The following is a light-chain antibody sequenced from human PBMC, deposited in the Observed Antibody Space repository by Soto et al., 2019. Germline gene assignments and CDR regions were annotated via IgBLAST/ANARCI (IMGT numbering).Light chain of an antibody. CDR3: GTWESSLRAAV. J-gene: IGLJ7*01. Sequence: QSVLTQPPSVSAAPGQKVTISCSGSSSNIGNNYVSWYQQLPGTPPKLLIYENNKRPSGIPDRFSGSKSGTSATLGITGLQTGDEADYDCGTWESSLRAAVFGGGTQLTVL. CDR2: ENN. CDR1: SSNIGNNY. V-gene: IGLV1-51*02.